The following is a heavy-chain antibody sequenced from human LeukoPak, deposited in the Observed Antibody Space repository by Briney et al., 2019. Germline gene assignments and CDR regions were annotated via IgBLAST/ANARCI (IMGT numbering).Heavy chain of an antibody. Sequence: PGGSLRLSCAASGFTFSNYGMHWVRQAPGKGLEWVAVIWYDGSNKYYADSVKGRFTISRDNSKNTLYLQMSSLRAEDTAVYYCARDGPRLYTALYGMDVWGPGTTVTVSS. J-gene: IGHJ6*02. CDR1: GFTFSNYG. CDR2: IWYDGSNK. CDR3: ARDGPRLYTALYGMDV. V-gene: IGHV3-33*01. D-gene: IGHD5-18*01.